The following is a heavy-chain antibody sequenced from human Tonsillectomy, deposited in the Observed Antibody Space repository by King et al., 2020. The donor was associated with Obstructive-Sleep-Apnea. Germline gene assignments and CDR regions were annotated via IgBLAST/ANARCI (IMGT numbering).Heavy chain of an antibody. CDR3: ARGGSYFGYYFDY. Sequence: QLQESGPGLVKPSETLSLTCTVSGGSISSYYWSWIRQPPGKGLEWIGYIYYSGSTNYNPSLKSRVTISVDTSKNQFSLKLSSVTAADTAVYYCARGGSYFGYYFDYWGQGTLVTVSS. D-gene: IGHD1-26*01. V-gene: IGHV4-59*08. CDR1: GGSISSYY. CDR2: IYYSGST. J-gene: IGHJ4*02.